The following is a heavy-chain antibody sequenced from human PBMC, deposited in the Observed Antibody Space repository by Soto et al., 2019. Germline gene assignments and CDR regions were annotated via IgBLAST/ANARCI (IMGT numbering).Heavy chain of an antibody. CDR1: GYTFTSYA. V-gene: IGHV1-3*01. D-gene: IGHD6-19*01. J-gene: IGHJ6*02. Sequence: ASVKVSCKASGYTFTSYAMHWVRQAPGQRLEWMGWINAGNGNTKYSQKFQGRVTITRDTSASTAYMELSSLRSEDTAVYYCARTIRGMQWLAHGGLDYYYGMDVWG. CDR2: INAGNGNT. CDR3: ARTIRGMQWLAHGGLDYYYGMDV.